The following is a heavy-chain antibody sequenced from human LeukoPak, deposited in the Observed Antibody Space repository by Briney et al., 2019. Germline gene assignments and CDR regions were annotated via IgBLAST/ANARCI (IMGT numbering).Heavy chain of an antibody. CDR2: ISSSSSTI. CDR1: GFTLSSYS. CDR3: AREGFGPAVMPGNGDY. J-gene: IGHJ4*02. V-gene: IGHV3-48*01. D-gene: IGHD2-2*01. Sequence: AGGSLRLSCAASGFTLSSYSMNWVRQAPGKGLEWVSYISSSSSTIYYAESVKGRFTISRDNAKNSLYLQMNSLGAEDTAVYYCAREGFGPAVMPGNGDYWGQGALVTVSS.